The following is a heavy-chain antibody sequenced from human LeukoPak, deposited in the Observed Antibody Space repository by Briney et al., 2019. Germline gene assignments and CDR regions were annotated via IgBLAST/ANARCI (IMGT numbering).Heavy chain of an antibody. CDR3: VTGGGYYYDH. J-gene: IGHJ4*02. V-gene: IGHV3-30*02. Sequence: GGSLRPSCAASGFPFSTYGLHWVRQAPGKGLEWVAVTHADAIHGNNKYYADSVKGRFTISRDNSKNTFYLQMDSLRAEDTAVYFCVTGGGYYYDHWGQGTLVIVSS. CDR2: THADAIHGNNK. D-gene: IGHD3-22*01. CDR1: GFPFSTYG.